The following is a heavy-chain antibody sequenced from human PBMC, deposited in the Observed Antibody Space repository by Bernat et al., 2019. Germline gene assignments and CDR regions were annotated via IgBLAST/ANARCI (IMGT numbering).Heavy chain of an antibody. V-gene: IGHV3-11*05. Sequence: VQLVESGGGVVQPGGSLRLSCAASGFTFSDYYMSWIRQAPGKGLDWVSYLSSSSSYTNYADSVKGRFTISRDNAKNSLYLQMNSLRAEDTAVYYCARGTSTSAPYMDVWGKGTTVTVSS. CDR3: ARGTSTSAPYMDV. CDR1: GFTFSDYY. CDR2: LSSSSSYT. J-gene: IGHJ6*03.